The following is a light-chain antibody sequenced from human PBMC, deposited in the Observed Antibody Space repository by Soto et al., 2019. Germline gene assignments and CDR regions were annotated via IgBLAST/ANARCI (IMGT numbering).Light chain of an antibody. Sequence: EIVLTQSPGTLSLSPGERATLSCRASQSVSSSYLAWYRQKPGQAPRLLIYGASSRATGIPDRFSGSGSGTDFTLTISRLEPEDFAVYYCQQYGSSPFTFGPGTRWIS. J-gene: IGKJ3*01. CDR3: QQYGSSPFT. CDR2: GAS. CDR1: QSVSSSY. V-gene: IGKV3-20*01.